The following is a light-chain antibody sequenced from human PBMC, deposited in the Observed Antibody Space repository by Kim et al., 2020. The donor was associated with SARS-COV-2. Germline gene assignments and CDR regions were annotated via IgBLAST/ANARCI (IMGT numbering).Light chain of an antibody. CDR3: QQYYTYPRT. Sequence: AIRITQSPSSLSASTGDRITITCRASQGIGTSLAWYQQKPGKAPKLLIYAASTLQSGVPSRFSGSGSGTDFSLTISCLQSVDFATYYCQQYYTYPRTFGQGTKVGIK. J-gene: IGKJ1*01. CDR2: AAS. V-gene: IGKV1-8*01. CDR1: QGIGTS.